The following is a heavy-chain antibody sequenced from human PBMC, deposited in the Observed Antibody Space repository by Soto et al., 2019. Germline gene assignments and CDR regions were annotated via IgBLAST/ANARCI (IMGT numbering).Heavy chain of an antibody. D-gene: IGHD2-8*01. CDR2: ISAGGSST. CDR1: GFTFSTYA. J-gene: IGHJ3*01. CDR3: AHPRGYGVFDAYDF. V-gene: IGHV3-23*01. Sequence: GGSLRLSCTAAGFTFSTYAMNWVRQAPGKGLEWVSAISAGGSSTYYADSVKGRFTISRDNSINTLYLQMNSLRTEDTAVYYCAHPRGYGVFDAYDFWGQGAMVTVSS.